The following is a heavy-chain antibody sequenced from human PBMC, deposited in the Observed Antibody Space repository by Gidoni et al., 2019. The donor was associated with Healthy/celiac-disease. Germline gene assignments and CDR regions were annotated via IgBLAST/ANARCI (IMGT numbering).Heavy chain of an antibody. CDR2: ISWNSGSI. CDR3: AKDKLGSWYGWFDP. Sequence: EVQLVESGGGLVQPGRSLRLSCAASGFTFDDYAMHWVRQAPGKGLEWVSGISWNSGSIGYADSVKGRFTISRDNAKNSLYLQMNSLRAEDTALYYCAKDKLGSWYGWFDPWGQGTLVTVSS. D-gene: IGHD6-13*01. J-gene: IGHJ5*02. CDR1: GFTFDDYA. V-gene: IGHV3-9*01.